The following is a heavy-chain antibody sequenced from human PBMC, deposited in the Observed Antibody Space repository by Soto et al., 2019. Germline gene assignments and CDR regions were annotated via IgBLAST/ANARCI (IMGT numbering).Heavy chain of an antibody. D-gene: IGHD3-10*01. J-gene: IGHJ3*01. V-gene: IGHV2-5*02. Sequence: SGPTMVNPTHTLTLTCTFSGFSLSTSGMSVGWIRQPPGKALDWLALIYWDDDKRYSPSLKSRLTITKDTSKNQVVLTMTNMDPLRTRKYYCAHFYAPLRRVIEAFNFSGQLKIVTV. CDR3: AHFYAPLRRVIEAFNF. CDR1: GFSLSTSGMS. CDR2: IYWDDDK.